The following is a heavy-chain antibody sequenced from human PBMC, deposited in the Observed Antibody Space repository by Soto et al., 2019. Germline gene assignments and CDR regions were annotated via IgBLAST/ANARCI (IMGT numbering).Heavy chain of an antibody. J-gene: IGHJ6*02. V-gene: IGHV1-18*01. CDR2: INAYNGNT. Sequence: ASVKVSCKASGYSFTRYGIGWARQAPGQGLEWMGWINAYNGNTNYAQKLQGRVTMTTDTSTSTAYMELRSLRSDDTAVYYCARDELLWFGEDTYYYYYGMDVWGQGTTVTVSS. CDR1: GYSFTRYG. CDR3: ARDELLWFGEDTYYYYYGMDV. D-gene: IGHD3-10*01.